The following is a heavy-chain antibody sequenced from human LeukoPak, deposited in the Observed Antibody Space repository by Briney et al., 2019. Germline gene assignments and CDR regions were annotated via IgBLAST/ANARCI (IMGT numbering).Heavy chain of an antibody. V-gene: IGHV3-23*01. J-gene: IGHJ4*02. CDR3: VKYGGPDTNGYLDTPYFDF. D-gene: IGHD3-22*01. CDR1: GFTFSTYA. CDR2: VCGSGAFT. Sequence: PGGSLRLSCTASGFTFSTYAMAWVRQAPEKGLEWVSTVCGSGAFTYYADSVKGRYTISRDNSKNTVFLQMNSLRVEDTAVYFCVKYGGPDTNGYLDTPYFDFWGQGTLITVSS.